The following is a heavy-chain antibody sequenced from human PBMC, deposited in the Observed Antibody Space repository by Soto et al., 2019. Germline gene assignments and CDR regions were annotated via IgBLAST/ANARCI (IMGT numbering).Heavy chain of an antibody. J-gene: IGHJ6*02. V-gene: IGHV4-31*03. D-gene: IGHD1-26*01. CDR1: GGSIRSGGYY. CDR2: IYYSGNT. Sequence: PSETLSLTCTVSGGSIRSGGYYWGWIRQPPGKGLEWIGFIYYSGNTYYNPSLKSRLTMSVDTSKNQFSLKLSSVTAADTAAYYCARNKAWDYYYGMDVWGQGTTVTVSS. CDR3: ARNKAWDYYYGMDV.